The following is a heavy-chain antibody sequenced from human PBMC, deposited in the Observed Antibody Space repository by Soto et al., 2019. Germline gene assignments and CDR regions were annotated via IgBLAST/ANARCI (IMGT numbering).Heavy chain of an antibody. CDR1: GGFNNYA. V-gene: IGHV1-69*10. D-gene: IGHD4-17*01. CDR3: ARTSMTRIDY. CDR2: TIPELGTS. J-gene: IGHJ4*02. Sequence: SVKVSCKASGGFNNYAVSWVRQAPGQRLEWMGVTIPELGTSNYAQRLQGRVTITVDKATNTAYLKLTTLTSEDTAIYYCARTSMTRIDYWGQGTLVTVSS.